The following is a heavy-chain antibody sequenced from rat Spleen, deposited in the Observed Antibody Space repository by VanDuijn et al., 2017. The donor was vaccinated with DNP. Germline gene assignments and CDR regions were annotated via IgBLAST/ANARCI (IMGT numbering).Heavy chain of an antibody. CDR3: ARRLLQWDYFNY. CDR1: GYSITSNY. CDR2: ISFSGDT. Sequence: EVQLQESGPGLVKPSQSLSLTCSVTGYSITSNYWGWIRKFPGNKMDWIGQISFSGDTSYNPSLRSRISISRDTSENQFFLQLNSVTTEDTATYYCARRLLQWDYFNYWGQGVMVTVSS. V-gene: IGHV3-1*01. D-gene: IGHD1-1*01. J-gene: IGHJ2*01.